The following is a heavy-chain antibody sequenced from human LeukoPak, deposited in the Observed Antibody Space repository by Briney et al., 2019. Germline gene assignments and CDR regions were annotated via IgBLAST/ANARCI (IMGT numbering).Heavy chain of an antibody. CDR2: MYAGGTT. Sequence: GGSLRLSCAASGVIVSRNFMSWVRQAPGKGLQWVAIMYAGGTTDYSDSVRSRFHSSRDSSNNTLSLQINSLRAEHTAVYYCARGSGSGWPLDRWGQGALVTVSS. CDR3: ARGSGSGWPLDR. CDR1: GVIVSRNF. V-gene: IGHV3-53*01. D-gene: IGHD6-19*01. J-gene: IGHJ5*02.